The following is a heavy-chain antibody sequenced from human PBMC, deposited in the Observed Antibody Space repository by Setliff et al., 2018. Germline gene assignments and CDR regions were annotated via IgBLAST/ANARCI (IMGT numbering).Heavy chain of an antibody. CDR3: ARVDFTMVQGVLGL. D-gene: IGHD3-10*01. CDR1: GGSVSSTSHY. V-gene: IGHV4-39*07. Sequence: PSETLSLTCTVSGGSVSSTSHYWGWIRQPPGKGMGWLGSVYYRGYTYYNPSLQRRVTISVDMSKNQFSMKLTSVTAADTAVYYCARVDFTMVQGVLGLWGQGTLVTVSS. CDR2: VYYRGYT. J-gene: IGHJ1*01.